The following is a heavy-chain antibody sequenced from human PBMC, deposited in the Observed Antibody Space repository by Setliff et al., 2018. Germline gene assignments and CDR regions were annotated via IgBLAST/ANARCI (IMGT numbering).Heavy chain of an antibody. J-gene: IGHJ4*02. CDR1: GFTFSSYA. CDR2: IKRDGGEE. CDR3: ARPSEGKVAGVDY. V-gene: IGHV3-7*01. Sequence: PGGSLRLSCAASGFTFSSYAMHWVRQAPGKGLEWVANIKRDGGEEYYVDSVKGRFTISRDNAKNSLYLQMNSLRAEDTAVYYCARPSEGKVAGVDYWGQGTLVTVSS. D-gene: IGHD6-19*01.